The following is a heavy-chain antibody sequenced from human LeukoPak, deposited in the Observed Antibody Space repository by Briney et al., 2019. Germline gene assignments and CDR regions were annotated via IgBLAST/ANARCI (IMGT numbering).Heavy chain of an antibody. CDR3: ARGALSRSLTGDLRYYMDV. Sequence: ASVKVSCKASGGTFRSKAVTWVRQAPGQGLEWMGGIIPIFDTSKYAQKFQGRVTITTDESTTTAYMELSSLRPEDTAVYYCARGALSRSLTGDLRYYMDVWGKGTTVSVSS. CDR2: IIPIFDTS. V-gene: IGHV1-69*05. CDR1: GGTFRSKA. D-gene: IGHD7-27*01. J-gene: IGHJ6*03.